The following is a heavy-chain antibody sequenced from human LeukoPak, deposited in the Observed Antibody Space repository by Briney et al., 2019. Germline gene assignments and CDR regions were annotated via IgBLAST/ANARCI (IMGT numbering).Heavy chain of an antibody. CDR1: GDSISSTYYY. D-gene: IGHD7-27*01. CDR3: ARHSWPWGEFDY. Sequence: PSETLSLTCTVSGDSISSTYYYWGWIRQPPGNGLEWIGSIYYSGSTYYNPSLKSRVTISVDTSKNQFSLKLSSVTAADTAVYYCARHSWPWGEFDYWGQGTLVTVSS. J-gene: IGHJ4*02. CDR2: IYYSGST. V-gene: IGHV4-39*01.